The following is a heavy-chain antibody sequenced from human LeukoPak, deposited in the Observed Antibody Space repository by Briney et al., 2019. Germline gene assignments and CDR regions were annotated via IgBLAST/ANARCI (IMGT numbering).Heavy chain of an antibody. Sequence: GGSLRISWAASKFFFHGYWMSWVRQAPGKGLEWVANIKQDGSEGYYMDSVKGRFTISRDNAKNLLFLQMNSLRPDDTAVYYCARLNFWSNSYAAPFDSWGQGSLVTVSS. D-gene: IGHD3-16*01. CDR1: KFFFHGYW. CDR3: ARLNFWSNSYAAPFDS. CDR2: IKQDGSEG. V-gene: IGHV3-7*01. J-gene: IGHJ4*02.